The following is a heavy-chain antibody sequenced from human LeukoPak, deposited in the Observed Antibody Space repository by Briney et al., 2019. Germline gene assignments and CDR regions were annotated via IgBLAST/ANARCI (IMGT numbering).Heavy chain of an antibody. V-gene: IGHV3-11*01. CDR1: GFTFSDYY. CDR2: ISSSGSTI. Sequence: KPGGSLRLSCAASGFTFSDYYMSWIRQAPGKGLEWVSYISSSGSTIYYADSVKGRFTISRDNAKNSLYLQMNSLRAEDTAVYYCARDVVRGVISLNNWFDPWGQGTLVAVSS. CDR3: ARDVVRGVISLNNWFDP. J-gene: IGHJ5*02. D-gene: IGHD3-10*01.